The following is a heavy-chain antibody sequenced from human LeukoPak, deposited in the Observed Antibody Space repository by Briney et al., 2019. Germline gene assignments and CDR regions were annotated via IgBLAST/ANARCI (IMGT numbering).Heavy chain of an antibody. Sequence: GGSLRLSCAASGFTVSSNYMSWVRQAPGKGLEWVSVIYSGGSTYYADSVKGRFTISRDNSRNTLYLQMNSLRAEDTAVYYCARGLGGYDQFFDYWGQGTVVTVSS. CDR1: GFTVSSNY. J-gene: IGHJ4*02. CDR2: IYSGGST. CDR3: ARGLGGYDQFFDY. V-gene: IGHV3-66*01. D-gene: IGHD5-12*01.